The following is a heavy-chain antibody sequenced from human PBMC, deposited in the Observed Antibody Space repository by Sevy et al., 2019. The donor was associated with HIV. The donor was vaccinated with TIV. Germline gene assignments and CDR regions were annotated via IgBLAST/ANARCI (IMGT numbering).Heavy chain of an antibody. J-gene: IGHJ4*02. Sequence: ASVKVSCRASDYTFTTYGISWIRQAPGQGLEWMGWISGYSGDTKYAQKFQGRVTMTTDRSTSTAYMELRSLRSDDTAMYYCARDIQDSGSYWGAYYFDYWGQGTLVTVSS. CDR2: ISGYSGDT. CDR3: ARDIQDSGSYWGAYYFDY. V-gene: IGHV1-18*01. D-gene: IGHD1-26*01. CDR1: DYTFTTYG.